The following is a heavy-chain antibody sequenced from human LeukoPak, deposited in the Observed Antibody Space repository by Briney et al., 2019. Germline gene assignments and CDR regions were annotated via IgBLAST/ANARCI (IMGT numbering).Heavy chain of an antibody. V-gene: IGHV3-23*01. CDR2: ITASGAAT. Sequence: SGGSLRLSCSASGFTFGSYSMSWVRQAPGKGLEWVSSITASGAATYYADSVKGRFTISRDNSKSMLYLQMNSLRAEDTALYYCAKGGALFAVASYFDYWGQGTLVTVSS. D-gene: IGHD6-19*01. CDR1: GFTFGSYS. J-gene: IGHJ4*02. CDR3: AKGGALFAVASYFDY.